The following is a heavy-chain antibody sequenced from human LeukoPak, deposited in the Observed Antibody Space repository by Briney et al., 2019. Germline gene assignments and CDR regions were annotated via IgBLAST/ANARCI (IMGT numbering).Heavy chain of an antibody. D-gene: IGHD3-3*01. CDR3: ARFTFWSGYYPFDY. CDR2: LSAYNGNT. V-gene: IGHV1-18*01. CDR1: GYTFTSYG. J-gene: IGHJ4*02. Sequence: VASVKVSCKDSGYTFTSYGISWVRQAPGQGLEWMGCLSAYNGNTNYAQKLQGRVNMTTDTSTGTAYMELRSLRSDDTAVYYCARFTFWSGYYPFDYWGQGTLVTVSS.